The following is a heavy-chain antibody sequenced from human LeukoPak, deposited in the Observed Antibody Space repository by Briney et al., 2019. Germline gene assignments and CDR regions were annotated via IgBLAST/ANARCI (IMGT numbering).Heavy chain of an antibody. Sequence: SDTVSLTCTVSGCSISSSSYYWVWIRQPPGKGLEWIGSIYYSGSTYYNPSLKSRVTISVDTSKNQFSLKLSSVTAADTAVYYCASGTTVDGMDVWGQGTTVTVSS. CDR1: GCSISSSSYY. CDR3: ASGTTVDGMDV. D-gene: IGHD4-17*01. V-gene: IGHV4-39*01. CDR2: IYYSGST. J-gene: IGHJ6*02.